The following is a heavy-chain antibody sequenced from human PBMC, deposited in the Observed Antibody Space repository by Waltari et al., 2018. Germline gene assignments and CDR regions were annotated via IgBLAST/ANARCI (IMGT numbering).Heavy chain of an antibody. Sequence: QALLVQSGAEVKKTGASMKVSCKASGSRFGEFFLHWLGQAPGQAPEWMGRIDPKTGDTTYTQKFQGRLTLTRDTSISTEYMELTNLTPDDTAMYFCARVLTSRNRLWLDPWGQGSLVTVSS. CDR2: IDPKTGDT. CDR3: ARVLTSRNRLWLDP. J-gene: IGHJ5*02. D-gene: IGHD2-2*01. V-gene: IGHV1-2*06. CDR1: GSRFGEFF.